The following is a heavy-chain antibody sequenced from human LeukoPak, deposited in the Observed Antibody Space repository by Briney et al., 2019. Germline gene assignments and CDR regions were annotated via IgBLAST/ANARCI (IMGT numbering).Heavy chain of an antibody. CDR3: ARGRGGWKVRGARYYYGMDV. J-gene: IGHJ6*02. D-gene: IGHD3-10*01. CDR1: GYTFSSYG. CDR2: ISVYNANT. Sequence: ASVKVSCKASGYTFSSYGISWVRQAPGQGLEWMGWISVYNANTDQSKKLQGRVTMTRDTSISTAYMELSRLRSDDTAVYYCARGRGGWKVRGARYYYGMDVWGQGTTVTVSS. V-gene: IGHV1-18*01.